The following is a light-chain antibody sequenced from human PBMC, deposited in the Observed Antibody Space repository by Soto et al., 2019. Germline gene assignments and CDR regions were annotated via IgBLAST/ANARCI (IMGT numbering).Light chain of an antibody. CDR3: QQYYSTPT. V-gene: IGKV4-1*01. Sequence: DIVMTQSPDSLAVALGERATINCKSSQSVLYSSNNKDYLAWYQQKPGQPPQLLIYWASTRESGVPDRFSGSGSWTDFTLTISSLQADDVAVYYCQQYYSTPTFGPGTKVDIK. CDR1: QSVLYSSNNKDY. CDR2: WAS. J-gene: IGKJ3*01.